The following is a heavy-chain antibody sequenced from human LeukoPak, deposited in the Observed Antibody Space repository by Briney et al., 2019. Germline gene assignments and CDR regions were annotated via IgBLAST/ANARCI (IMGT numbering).Heavy chain of an antibody. Sequence: GGSLRLSCAASGFTVSSNYMSWVRQAPGKGLEWVSAISGSGGSTYYADSVKGRFTISRDNSKNTLYLQMNSLRAEDTAVYYCAKNGGIYDYVWGSYRYYFDYWGQGTLVTVSS. J-gene: IGHJ4*02. CDR2: ISGSGGST. CDR1: GFTVSSNY. V-gene: IGHV3-23*01. CDR3: AKNGGIYDYVWGSYRYYFDY. D-gene: IGHD3-16*02.